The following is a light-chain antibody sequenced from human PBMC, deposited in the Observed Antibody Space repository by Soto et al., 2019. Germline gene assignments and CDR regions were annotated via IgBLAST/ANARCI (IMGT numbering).Light chain of an antibody. V-gene: IGKV3-15*01. Sequence: EIVMTQSPATLSVSPGERATLSCRATQSVSSKLAWYQQKPGRAPRLLIYGSSTRATGIPARFSGSGSGTEFTLTISNLQSEDFAVYYCQQYNNWPITFGQGTRLEI. J-gene: IGKJ5*01. CDR2: GSS. CDR1: QSVSSK. CDR3: QQYNNWPIT.